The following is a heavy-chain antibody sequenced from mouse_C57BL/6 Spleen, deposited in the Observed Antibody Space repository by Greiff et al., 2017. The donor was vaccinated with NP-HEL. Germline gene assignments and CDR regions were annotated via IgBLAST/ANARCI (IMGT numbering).Heavy chain of an antibody. Sequence: EVKLMESGGGLVQPKGSLKLSCAASGFSFNTYAMNWVRQAPGKGLEWVARIRSKSNNYATYYADSVKDRFTISRDDSESMLYLQMNNLKTEDTAMYYCVRHEGLLRPHSYAMDYWGQGTSVTVSS. CDR1: GFSFNTYA. D-gene: IGHD1-1*01. V-gene: IGHV10-1*01. CDR2: IRSKSNNYAT. CDR3: VRHEGLLRPHSYAMDY. J-gene: IGHJ4*01.